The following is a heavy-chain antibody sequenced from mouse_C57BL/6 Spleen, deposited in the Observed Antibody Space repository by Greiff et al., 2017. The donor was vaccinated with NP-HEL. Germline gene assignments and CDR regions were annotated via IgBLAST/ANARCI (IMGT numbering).Heavy chain of an antibody. CDR3: ARERVVATDFDV. J-gene: IGHJ1*03. CDR2: IYPGDGDT. V-gene: IGHV1-82*01. D-gene: IGHD1-1*01. Sequence: QVQLQQSGPELVKPGASVKISCKASGYAFSSSWMNWVKQRPGKGLEWIGRIYPGDGDTNYNGKFKGKATLTADKSSSTAYMQLSSLTSEDSAVYFCARERVVATDFDVWGTGTTVTVSS. CDR1: GYAFSSSW.